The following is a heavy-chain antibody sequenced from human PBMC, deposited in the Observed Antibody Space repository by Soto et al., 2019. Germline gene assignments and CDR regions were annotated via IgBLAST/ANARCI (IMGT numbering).Heavy chain of an antibody. Sequence: GGSPRLSCAASGFTFSSFAMSWVRQAPGKGLEWVSAISGSGGSTYYADSVKGRFTISRDNFKNTLYLQMNSLRAEDTAVYYCAKGVRLGLTIWDYYYMDVWGKGTTVTVSS. CDR1: GFTFSSFA. CDR2: ISGSGGST. D-gene: IGHD3-9*01. CDR3: AKGVRLGLTIWDYYYMDV. V-gene: IGHV3-23*01. J-gene: IGHJ6*03.